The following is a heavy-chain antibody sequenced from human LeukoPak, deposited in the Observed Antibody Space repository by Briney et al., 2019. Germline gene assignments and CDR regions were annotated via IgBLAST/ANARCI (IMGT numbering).Heavy chain of an antibody. D-gene: IGHD1-1*01. J-gene: IGHJ3*02. CDR1: GYTFTSYG. CDR2: ISAYNGNT. Sequence: ASVKVSCKASGYTFTSYGISWVRQAPGQGLEWMGWISAYNGNTNYAQKLQGRVTMTTDTSTSTAYMELRSLRSGDTAVYYCARDDWNDRAFDIWGQGTMVTVSS. CDR3: ARDDWNDRAFDI. V-gene: IGHV1-18*01.